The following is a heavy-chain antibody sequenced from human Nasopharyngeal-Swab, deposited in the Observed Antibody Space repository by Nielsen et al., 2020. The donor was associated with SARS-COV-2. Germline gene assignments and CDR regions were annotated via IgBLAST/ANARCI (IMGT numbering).Heavy chain of an antibody. Sequence: GSLRLSCTVSGGSISSYYWSWIRQPPGKGLEWIGYIYYSGSTNYNPSLKSRVTISVDTSKNQFPLKLSSVTAADTAVYYCARDGYYYGMDVWGQGTTVTVSS. CDR1: GGSISSYY. CDR3: ARDGYYYGMDV. CDR2: IYYSGST. V-gene: IGHV4-59*12. J-gene: IGHJ6*02.